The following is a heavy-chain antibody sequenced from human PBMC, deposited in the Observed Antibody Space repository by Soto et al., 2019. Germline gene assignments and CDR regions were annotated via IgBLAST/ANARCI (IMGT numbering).Heavy chain of an antibody. CDR3: ARLGYDFWSGYYTPNYYYYGMDV. CDR1: GYRFTSYW. J-gene: IGHJ6*02. Sequence: GDSLKISCKGSGYRFTSYWISWVRQMPGKGLEWMGRIDPSDSYTNYSPSFQGHVTISADKSISTAYLQWSSLKASDTAMYYCARLGYDFWSGYYTPNYYYYGMDVWGQGTTVTVSS. D-gene: IGHD3-3*01. V-gene: IGHV5-10-1*01. CDR2: IDPSDSYT.